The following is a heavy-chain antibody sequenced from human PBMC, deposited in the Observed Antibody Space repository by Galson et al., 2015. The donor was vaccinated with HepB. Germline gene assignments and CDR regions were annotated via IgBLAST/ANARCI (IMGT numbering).Heavy chain of an antibody. D-gene: IGHD3-10*01. CDR1: GGSFSGYY. CDR3: ARGYGSGNWFHYYNYGMDV. V-gene: IGHV4-34*01. CDR2: INHSGST. Sequence: SETLSLTCTVYGGSFSGYYWTWIRQPPGKGLDWIGEINHSGSTNYNPSLKSRATISVDTSKNQFSLNLNSVTAADTAVYYCARGYGSGNWFHYYNYGMDVWGQGTTVTVSS. J-gene: IGHJ6*02.